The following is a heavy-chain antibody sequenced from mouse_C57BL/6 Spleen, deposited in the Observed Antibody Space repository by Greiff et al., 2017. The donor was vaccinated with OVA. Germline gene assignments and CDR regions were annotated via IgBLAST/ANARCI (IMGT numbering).Heavy chain of an antibody. CDR1: GFSLTSYG. D-gene: IGHD2-1*01. CDR3: AREEGNYPYFDV. Sequence: VKLVESGPGLVQPSQSLSLTCTVSGFSLTSYGVHWVRQSPGKGLEWLGVIWSGGSTDYNAAFISRLSISKDNSKSQVFFKMNSLQADDTAIYYCAREEGNYPYFDVWGTGTTVTVSS. J-gene: IGHJ1*03. CDR2: IWSGGST. V-gene: IGHV2-2*01.